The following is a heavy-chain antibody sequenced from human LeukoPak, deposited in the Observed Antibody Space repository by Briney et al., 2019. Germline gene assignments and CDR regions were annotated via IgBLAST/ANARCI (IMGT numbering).Heavy chain of an antibody. CDR3: AKEGPYYDSSGLYFDY. CDR2: ISGSGGST. V-gene: IGHV3-23*01. CDR1: GFTFSSYG. J-gene: IGHJ4*02. Sequence: PGGSLRLSCAASGFTFSSYGMSWVRQAPGKGLEWVSAISGSGGSTYYADSVKGRFTISRDNSKNTLYLQMNSLRAEDTAVYYCAKEGPYYDSSGLYFDYWGQGTLVTVSS. D-gene: IGHD3-22*01.